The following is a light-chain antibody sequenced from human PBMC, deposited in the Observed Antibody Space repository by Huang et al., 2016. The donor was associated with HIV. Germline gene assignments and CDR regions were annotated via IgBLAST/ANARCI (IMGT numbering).Light chain of an antibody. V-gene: IGKV3-20*01. CDR2: GAS. J-gene: IGKJ4*01. CDR1: QNVIGNY. CDR3: QQYGALPLT. Sequence: ETVLTQSPGTLSLSPGGRTILFCRASQNVIGNYLAWYQRKPGQAPRLRISGASSRATGIPDRFSGSVSGTDFTLTINRLEPEDFAVFYCQQYGALPLTFGGGTKVEIK.